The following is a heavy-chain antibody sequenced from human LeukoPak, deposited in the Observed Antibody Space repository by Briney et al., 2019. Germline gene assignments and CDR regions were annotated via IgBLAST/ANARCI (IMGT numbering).Heavy chain of an antibody. Sequence: SVKVSRKASGGTFSSYAISWVRQAPGQGLEWMGGIIPIFGTANYAQKFQGRVTITTDESTSTAYMELSSLRSEDTAVYYCARSNARSGSYADYWGQGTLVTVSS. CDR2: IIPIFGTA. D-gene: IGHD1-26*01. CDR1: GGTFSSYA. J-gene: IGHJ4*02. V-gene: IGHV1-69*05. CDR3: ARSNARSGSYADY.